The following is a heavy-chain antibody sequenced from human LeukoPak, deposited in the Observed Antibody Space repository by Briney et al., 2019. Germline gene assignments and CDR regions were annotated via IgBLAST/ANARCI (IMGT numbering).Heavy chain of an antibody. J-gene: IGHJ3*02. CDR2: ISGSGGST. CDR3: AKSTGGAFDI. CDR1: GFTFSSYA. Sequence: GGSLRLSCAASGFTFSSYAMSGVRQAPGKGLEWVSVISGSGGSTDYADSGKGRFTISRENSKNTLYVQINSLRAEDTAVYYCAKSTGGAFDIWGQGTMVAVSS. V-gene: IGHV3-23*01.